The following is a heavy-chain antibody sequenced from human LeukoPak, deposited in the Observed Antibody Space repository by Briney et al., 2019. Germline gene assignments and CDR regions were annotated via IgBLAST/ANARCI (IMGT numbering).Heavy chain of an antibody. J-gene: IGHJ4*02. CDR3: ARALGWASSGPIDY. CDR2: ISTDGGST. V-gene: IGHV3-64*01. CDR1: GFTFSSYW. Sequence: GGSLRLSXAASGFTFSSYWMSWVRQAPGKGLEYVSAISTDGGSTYYGNSVGGRFTISRDNSKNTLYLQMGSLRVEDMAVYYCARALGWASSGPIDYWGPGTLVSVSS. D-gene: IGHD3-22*01.